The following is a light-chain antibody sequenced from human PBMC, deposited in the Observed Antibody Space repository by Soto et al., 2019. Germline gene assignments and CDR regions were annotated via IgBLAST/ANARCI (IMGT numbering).Light chain of an antibody. J-gene: IGKJ2*01. Sequence: EIVLTQSPSTLSLSPGESATLSCRASQSVGTYLAWYQQKPGQTPRLVIYTASNRATGIPARFSGSGSGTDFTLTITSLEPEDFAVYYCQQRSDWRYTFGQGTKLDI. CDR2: TAS. CDR3: QQRSDWRYT. CDR1: QSVGTY. V-gene: IGKV3-11*01.